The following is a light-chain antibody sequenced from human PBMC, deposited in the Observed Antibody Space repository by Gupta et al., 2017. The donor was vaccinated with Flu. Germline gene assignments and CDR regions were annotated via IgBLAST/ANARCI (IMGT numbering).Light chain of an antibody. CDR1: QSVSHN. Sequence: EIVMTQAPDTLSLSPGEGVTLSCRASQSVSHNLAWYQQRPGQAPRLVIYGASRRATDIADRFSGGGSGTEFSLTISSRQSEEFATYYCQQEHKRPWTFGQGTRVEI. CDR3: QQEHKRPWT. J-gene: IGKJ1*01. CDR2: GAS. V-gene: IGKV3-15*01.